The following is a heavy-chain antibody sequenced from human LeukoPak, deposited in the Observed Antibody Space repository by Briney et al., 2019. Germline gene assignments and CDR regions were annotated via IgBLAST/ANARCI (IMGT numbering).Heavy chain of an antibody. CDR3: AKEGGGYSYGYRNNWFDP. V-gene: IGHV3-23*01. D-gene: IGHD5-18*01. Sequence: GGSLRLSCAASGFTFSSYAMSWVRQAPGKGLEWVSAISGSGGSTYYADSVKGRFTISRDNSKNTLYLQMNSLRAEDTAVYYCAKEGGGYSYGYRNNWFDPWGQGTLVTVSS. CDR2: ISGSGGST. CDR1: GFTFSSYA. J-gene: IGHJ5*02.